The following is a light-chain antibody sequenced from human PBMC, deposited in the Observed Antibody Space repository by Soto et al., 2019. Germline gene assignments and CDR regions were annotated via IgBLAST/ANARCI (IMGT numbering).Light chain of an antibody. V-gene: IGKV1-9*01. Sequence: DIQLTQSPSFLSAAVGDRVTITCRASQDISSYLAWSQQKPGKAPKLLICGASTLQSGVPSRFSGSGSGTEFTLTIRSLQPEDFTHYYCQQLNSYSICPFGPGTQVDS. J-gene: IGKJ3*01. CDR2: GAS. CDR3: QQLNSYSICP. CDR1: QDISSY.